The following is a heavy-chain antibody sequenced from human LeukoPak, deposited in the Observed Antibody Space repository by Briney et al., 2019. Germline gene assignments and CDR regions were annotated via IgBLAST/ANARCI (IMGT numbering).Heavy chain of an antibody. V-gene: IGHV3-48*03. CDR2: ISSSGSTI. Sequence: GGSLRLSSAASGFTFSSYEMNWVRQAPGKGLEWVSYISSSGSTIYYADSVKGRFTISRDNAKNSLYLQMNSLRAEDTAVYYRARIAAAGFDYWGQGTLVTVSS. D-gene: IGHD6-13*01. CDR1: GFTFSSYE. CDR3: ARIAAAGFDY. J-gene: IGHJ4*02.